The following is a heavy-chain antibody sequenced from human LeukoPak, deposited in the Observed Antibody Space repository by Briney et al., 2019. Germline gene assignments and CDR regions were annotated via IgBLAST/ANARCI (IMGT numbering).Heavy chain of an antibody. Sequence: ASVKVSCKASGYTFTSYGISWVRQAPGQGLEWMGWISAYNGNTNYAQKLQGRVTMTTDTSTSTAYMELRSLRSDDTAVYYCARLLPGIAAAGTDAFDIWGQGTMVTVSS. CDR3: ARLLPGIAAAGTDAFDI. CDR1: GYTFTSYG. V-gene: IGHV1-18*01. CDR2: ISAYNGNT. D-gene: IGHD6-13*01. J-gene: IGHJ3*02.